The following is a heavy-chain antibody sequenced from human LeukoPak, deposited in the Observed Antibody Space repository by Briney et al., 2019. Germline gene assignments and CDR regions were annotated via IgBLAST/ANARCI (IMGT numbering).Heavy chain of an antibody. V-gene: IGHV1-24*01. Sequence: GASVKVSCKVSGYTLTELSMHWVRQAPGKGLEWMGGFDPEDGETIYAQKFQGRVTMTEDKSTDTAYMELSSLRSEDTAVYYCATARVVVAAKVAFDIWGQGTMVTVSS. CDR2: FDPEDGET. CDR1: GYTLTELS. J-gene: IGHJ3*02. CDR3: ATARVVVAAKVAFDI. D-gene: IGHD2-15*01.